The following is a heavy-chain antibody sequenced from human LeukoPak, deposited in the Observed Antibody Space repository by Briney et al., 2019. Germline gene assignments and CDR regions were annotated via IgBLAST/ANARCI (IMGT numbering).Heavy chain of an antibody. CDR3: AGKYSSSWYFGRAEYFQH. V-gene: IGHV4-34*01. J-gene: IGHJ1*01. CDR1: GGSFSGYY. CDR2: INHSGST. D-gene: IGHD6-13*01. Sequence: SETLSLTCAVYGGSFSGYYWSWIRQPPGKGLEWIGEINHSGSTNYNPSLKSRVTISVDTSKNQFSLKLSSVTAADTAVYYCAGKYSSSWYFGRAEYFQHWGQGTLVTVPS.